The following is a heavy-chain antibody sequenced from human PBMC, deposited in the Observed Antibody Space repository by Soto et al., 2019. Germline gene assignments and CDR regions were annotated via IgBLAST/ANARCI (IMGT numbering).Heavy chain of an antibody. D-gene: IGHD3-22*01. Sequence: GGSLSLSCVASGYNFNKYGVSWVRQAPGKGLEWVSAISSGGDNTHYADSVKGRFTITRDNSKNMLYLEMNSLTVEDTAVYYCVRRAQYFDGTGFHAFDIWGQGTRVTVSS. CDR1: GYNFNKYG. J-gene: IGHJ3*02. CDR3: VRRAQYFDGTGFHAFDI. CDR2: ISSGGDNT. V-gene: IGHV3-23*01.